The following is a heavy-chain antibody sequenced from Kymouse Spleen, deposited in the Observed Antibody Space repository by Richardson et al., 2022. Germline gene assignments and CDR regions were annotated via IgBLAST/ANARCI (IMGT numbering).Heavy chain of an antibody. CDR1: GFTFSSYG. V-gene: IGHV3-30*18. CDR3: AKALYCSSTSCHWGLDY. J-gene: IGHJ4*02. CDR2: ISYDGSNK. Sequence: QVQLVESGGGVVQPGRSLRLSCAASGFTFSSYGMHWVRQAPGKGLEWVAVISYDGSNKYYADSVKGRFTISRDNSKNTLYLQMNSLRAEDTAVYYCAKALYCSSTSCHWGLDYWGQGTLVTVSS. D-gene: IGHD2-2*02.